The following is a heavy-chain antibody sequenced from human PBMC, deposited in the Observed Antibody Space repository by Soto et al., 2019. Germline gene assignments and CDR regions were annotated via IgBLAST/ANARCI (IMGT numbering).Heavy chain of an antibody. CDR2: IHPSGRN. CDR1: GDSIRSDKW. CDR3: SRGGDWKFDF. D-gene: IGHD2-21*01. Sequence: QVQLQESGPGLVKPSGTLSLTCAVSGDSIRSDKWWTWVRQPPGKGLEWIGEIHPSGRNNYNPSLKSRITMSVDRSKNQFSLELTSGTAADTAVYFCSRGGDWKFDFWGQGSLVTVSS. V-gene: IGHV4-4*02. J-gene: IGHJ4*02.